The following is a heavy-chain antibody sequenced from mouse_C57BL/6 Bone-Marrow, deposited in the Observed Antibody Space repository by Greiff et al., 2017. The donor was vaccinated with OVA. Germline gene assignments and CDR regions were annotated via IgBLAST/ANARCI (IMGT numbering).Heavy chain of an antibody. Sequence: EVQLQQSGPELVKPGASVKISCKASGYTFTDYYMNWVKQSHGKSLEWIGDINPNNGGTSYNQKFKGKATLTVDKSSSTAYMELRSLTSEDSAVYYYARWNYYGSSYDWYFDVWGTGTTVTVSS. V-gene: IGHV1-26*01. D-gene: IGHD1-1*01. CDR1: GYTFTDYY. CDR3: ARWNYYGSSYDWYFDV. J-gene: IGHJ1*03. CDR2: INPNNGGT.